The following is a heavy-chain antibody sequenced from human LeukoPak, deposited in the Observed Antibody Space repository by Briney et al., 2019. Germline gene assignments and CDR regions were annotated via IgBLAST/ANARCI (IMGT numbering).Heavy chain of an antibody. CDR2: FSGSGGST. Sequence: GGSLRLSCAVSGFTFSSYAMSWVRQSPGKGLEWVSAFSGSGGSTYYADSVKGRFTISRDNSKNTLYLQMNSLRAEDTAVYYCAKSGLSRFDYWGQGTLVTVSS. J-gene: IGHJ4*02. CDR3: AKSGLSRFDY. V-gene: IGHV3-23*01. CDR1: GFTFSSYA. D-gene: IGHD4/OR15-4a*01.